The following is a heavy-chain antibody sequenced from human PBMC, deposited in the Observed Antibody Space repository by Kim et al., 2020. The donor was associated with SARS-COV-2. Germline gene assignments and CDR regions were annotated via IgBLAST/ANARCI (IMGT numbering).Heavy chain of an antibody. Sequence: SVKVSCKASGGTFSSYAISWVRQPPGQGLECMGGIIPIFGTANYAQKFQGRVTITADESTSTAYMELSSLRSEDTAVYYCALGSTVTTFFYYYYGMDVWGQGTTVTVSS. CDR2: IIPIFGTA. CDR1: GGTFSSYA. D-gene: IGHD4-17*01. J-gene: IGHJ6*02. CDR3: ALGSTVTTFFYYYYGMDV. V-gene: IGHV1-69*13.